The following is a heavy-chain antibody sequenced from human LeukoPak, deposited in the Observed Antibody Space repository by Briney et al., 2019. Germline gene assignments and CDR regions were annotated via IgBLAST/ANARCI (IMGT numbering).Heavy chain of an antibody. CDR1: GGSISSYY. Sequence: SETLSLTCTVSGGSISSYYWSWIRQPPGKGLEWIGYIYYSGSTNYNPSLKSRVTISVDTSKNQFSLKLSSVTAADTAVYYCARTHGDYPWYFDYWGQGTLVTVSS. J-gene: IGHJ4*02. V-gene: IGHV4-59*01. CDR3: ARTHGDYPWYFDY. CDR2: IYYSGST. D-gene: IGHD4-17*01.